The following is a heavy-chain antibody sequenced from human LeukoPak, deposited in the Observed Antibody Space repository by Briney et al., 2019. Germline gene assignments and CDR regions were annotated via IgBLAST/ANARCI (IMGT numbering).Heavy chain of an antibody. CDR2: ISYDGSNK. V-gene: IGHV3-30-3*01. Sequence: GGSLRLSCAASGFTFNNYALSWVRQAPGKGLEWVAVISYDGSNKYYADSVKGRFTISRDNSKNTLYLQMNSLRAEDTAVYYCARDNGQWLVEYYFDYWGQGTLVTVSS. CDR3: ARDNGQWLVEYYFDY. CDR1: GFTFNNYA. D-gene: IGHD6-19*01. J-gene: IGHJ4*02.